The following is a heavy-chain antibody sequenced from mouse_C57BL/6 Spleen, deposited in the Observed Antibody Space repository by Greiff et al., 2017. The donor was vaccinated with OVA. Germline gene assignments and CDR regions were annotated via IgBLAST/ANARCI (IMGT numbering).Heavy chain of an antibody. D-gene: IGHD1-1*01. CDR2: INPGSGGT. V-gene: IGHV1-54*01. CDR3: ARTYYDGSSLFDY. CDR1: GYAFTNSL. J-gene: IGHJ2*01. Sequence: QVQLQQSGAELVRPGTSVKVSCKASGYAFTNSLIEWVKQRPGQGLEWIGVINPGSGGTNYNEKFKGKATLTADKSSSTAYMQLSSLTSEDSAVYVCARTYYDGSSLFDYWGQGTTLTVSS.